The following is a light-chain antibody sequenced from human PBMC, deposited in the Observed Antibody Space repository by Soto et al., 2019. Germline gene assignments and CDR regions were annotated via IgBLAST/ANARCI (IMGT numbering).Light chain of an antibody. CDR1: SSDVGGYNY. CDR3: SSYAGRNTDYV. CDR2: EVS. V-gene: IGLV2-8*01. J-gene: IGLJ1*01. Sequence: QSVLTRPPSASGSPGQSVTISCTGTSSDVGGYNYVSWYQQHPGKVPKLMIYEVSKRPSGVPDRFSGSKSGNTASLTVSGLQAEDEADYYCSSYAGRNTDYVFGTGTKVTVL.